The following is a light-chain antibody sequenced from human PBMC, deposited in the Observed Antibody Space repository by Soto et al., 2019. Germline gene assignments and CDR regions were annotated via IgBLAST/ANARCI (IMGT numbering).Light chain of an antibody. CDR1: QSVFYSSNNYNH. V-gene: IGKV4-1*01. CDR2: WAS. J-gene: IGKJ4*02. Sequence: DLVMTPPPYSLTMSLGESATVNCTSSQSVFYSSNNYNHLAWYQQKPGQPPRLLIYWASTRESGVPARFRGSGSVTDFTLTISSLQAEDVATYYCQHYYSTPLTFGGGTKVDI. CDR3: QHYYSTPLT.